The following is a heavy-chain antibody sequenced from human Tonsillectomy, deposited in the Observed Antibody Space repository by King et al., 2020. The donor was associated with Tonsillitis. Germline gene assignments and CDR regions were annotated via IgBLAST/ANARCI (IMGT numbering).Heavy chain of an antibody. Sequence: VQLVESGGTVVQPGRSLRLSCAASGFIFSGYAMHWVRQARGKGLEWVAVISYDGGNKFYADSVKGRFTISRDNSKNMLYLQMNNLRVEDTALYYCARDPVGGGGYWGQGTLVTVSS. V-gene: IGHV3-30*01. CDR3: ARDPVGGGGY. CDR1: GFIFSGYA. D-gene: IGHD3-16*01. CDR2: ISYDGGNK. J-gene: IGHJ4*02.